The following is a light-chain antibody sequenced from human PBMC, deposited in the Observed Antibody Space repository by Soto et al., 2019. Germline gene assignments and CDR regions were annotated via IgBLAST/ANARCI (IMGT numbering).Light chain of an antibody. V-gene: IGLV4-69*01. Sequence: QLVLTQSPSASASLGASVKLTCTLSSGHSSYAIAWHQQQPEKGPRYLMKLNSDGSHSKGDGIPDRFSGSSSGAERYLTISSLQSEDEADYYCQTYGVLGGGTKVTVL. CDR2: LNSDGSH. J-gene: IGLJ3*02. CDR1: SGHSSYA. CDR3: QTYGV.